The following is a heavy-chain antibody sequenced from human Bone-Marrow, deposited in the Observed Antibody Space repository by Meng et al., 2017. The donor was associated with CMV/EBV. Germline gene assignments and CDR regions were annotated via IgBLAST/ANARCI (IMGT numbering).Heavy chain of an antibody. D-gene: IGHD3-10*01. CDR3: ARDRAGGGYFDY. V-gene: IGHV1-18*01. CDR1: VYTFNRHG. Sequence: VRSGAELRNTGASVRAAGSVSVYTFNRHGIRWVSQAPEKGLGWMGWTSAYNGKPTNAKKIQGRATMTTDTSPSTAYMELRSLGSDDPAVYYCARDRAGGGYFDYWGQGTLVTVFS. CDR2: TSAYNGKP. J-gene: IGHJ4*02.